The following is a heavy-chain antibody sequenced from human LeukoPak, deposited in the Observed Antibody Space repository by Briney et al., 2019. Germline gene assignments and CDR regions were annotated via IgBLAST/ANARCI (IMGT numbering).Heavy chain of an antibody. V-gene: IGHV4-39*07. CDR3: ARLFPLGYYDSSGYYYFDY. Sequence: SETLSLTCTVSGGSISSSSYYWGWIRQPPGKGLEWIGSIYYSGSTYYNPSLKSRVTISVDTSKNQFSLKLSSVTAADTAVYYCARLFPLGYYDSSGYYYFDYWGQGTLVTVSS. CDR2: IYYSGST. D-gene: IGHD3-22*01. CDR1: GGSISSSSYY. J-gene: IGHJ4*02.